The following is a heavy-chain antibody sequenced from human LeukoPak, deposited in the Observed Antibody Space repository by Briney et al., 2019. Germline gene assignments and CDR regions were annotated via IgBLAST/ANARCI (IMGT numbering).Heavy chain of an antibody. D-gene: IGHD6-13*01. CDR1: VYTFTIYS. CDR3: SIAPPSAKTFDL. CDR2: ISGYNSNT. V-gene: IGHV1-18*01. J-gene: IGHJ4*02. Sequence: GASVTLSFKSSVYTFTIYSISWVRHAPGEGLEWMGLISGYNSNTNNSQKFQGRVTMTTDTSTSKAYMELMSLRSDATASSYYSIAPPSAKTFDLGGQGTLVSVSS.